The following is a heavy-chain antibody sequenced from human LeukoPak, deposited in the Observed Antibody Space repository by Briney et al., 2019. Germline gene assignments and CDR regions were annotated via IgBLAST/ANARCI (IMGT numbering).Heavy chain of an antibody. J-gene: IGHJ6*03. V-gene: IGHV1-18*01. D-gene: IGHD6-13*01. CDR3: ARAGTTRDYMDV. CDR2: ISAYNGNT. CDR1: GYTFTSYG. Sequence: GASVKVSCKASGYTFTSYGISWVRQAPGQGLEWMGWISAYNGNTNYAQKFQGRVTMTRDTSISTAYMELSRLRSDDTAVYYCARAGTTRDYMDVWGKGTTVTVSS.